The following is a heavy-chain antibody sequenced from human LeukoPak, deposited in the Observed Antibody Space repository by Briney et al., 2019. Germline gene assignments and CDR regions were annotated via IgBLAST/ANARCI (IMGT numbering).Heavy chain of an antibody. D-gene: IGHD1-26*01. Sequence: PGGSLRLSCAASGFTFSNYGMHWVRQAPGKGLEWVTFIRYDGSNKYYADSVKGRFTISRDNSKNTLYLQMNSLRAEDTAVYYCAGGIVGATGFFDYWGQGTLVTVSS. CDR1: GFTFSNYG. CDR2: IRYDGSNK. J-gene: IGHJ4*02. CDR3: AGGIVGATGFFDY. V-gene: IGHV3-30*02.